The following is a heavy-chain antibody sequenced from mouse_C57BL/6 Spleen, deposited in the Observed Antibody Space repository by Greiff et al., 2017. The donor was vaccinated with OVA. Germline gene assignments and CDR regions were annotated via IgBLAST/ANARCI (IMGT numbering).Heavy chain of an antibody. D-gene: IGHD2-3*01. CDR3: ARGDGYYAMDY. CDR2: INYDGSST. Sequence: EVQLQESEGGLVQPGSSMKLSCTASGFTFSDYYMAWVRQVPEKGLEWVANINYDGSSTYYLDSLKSRFIISRDNAKNILYLQMSSLKSEDTATYYCARGDGYYAMDYWGQGTSVTVSS. CDR1: GFTFSDYY. V-gene: IGHV5-16*01. J-gene: IGHJ4*01.